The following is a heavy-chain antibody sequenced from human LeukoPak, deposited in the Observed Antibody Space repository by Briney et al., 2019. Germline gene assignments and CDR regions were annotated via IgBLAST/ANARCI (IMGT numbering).Heavy chain of an antibody. CDR1: GGTFSSYA. D-gene: IGHD2-2*01. V-gene: IGHV1-69*04. CDR3: ARVVYSLGYCSSTSCPNWFDP. CDR2: IIPILGIA. Sequence: VASVKVSCKASGGTFSSYAISWVRQAPGQGLEWMGRIIPILGIANYAQKFQGRVTITADKSTSTAYMELSRLRSDDTAVYYCARVVYSLGYCSSTSCPNWFDPWGQGTLVTVSS. J-gene: IGHJ5*02.